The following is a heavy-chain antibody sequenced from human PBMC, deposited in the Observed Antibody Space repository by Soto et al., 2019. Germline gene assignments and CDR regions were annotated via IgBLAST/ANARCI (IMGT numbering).Heavy chain of an antibody. CDR1: GFTFSNYM. V-gene: IGHV3-23*01. D-gene: IGHD2-15*01. Sequence: EVQLLESGGGLVQPGGSLRLSCAASGFTFSNYMMTWVRQAPGKGLEWVSTITASGDSTYYADSVKGRFTISRDTYKNTLYLQMDSLGAEDTAVYYCAPHVYCSGGSCHYDAFDIRGQGTMVTVSS. CDR3: APHVYCSGGSCHYDAFDI. CDR2: ITASGDST. J-gene: IGHJ3*02.